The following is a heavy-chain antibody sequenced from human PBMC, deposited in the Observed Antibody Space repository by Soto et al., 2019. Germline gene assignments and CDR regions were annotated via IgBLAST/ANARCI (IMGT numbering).Heavy chain of an antibody. CDR3: ARSVFP. CDR2: ISYGGST. J-gene: IGHJ5*02. CDR1: GGSISSNY. Sequence: SETLSLTCTVSGGSISSNYWSWIRQPPGKGLEWIGYISYGGSTKYDPSLKSRVTISLDTSKNQFSLKLRSMTAADTAVYYCARSVFPWGQGTLVTVSS. V-gene: IGHV4-59*08.